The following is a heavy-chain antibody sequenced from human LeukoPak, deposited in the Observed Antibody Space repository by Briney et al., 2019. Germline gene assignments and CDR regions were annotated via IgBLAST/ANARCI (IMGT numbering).Heavy chain of an antibody. D-gene: IGHD6-19*01. CDR2: IYYSGST. J-gene: IGHJ4*02. CDR3: ATRGPPYSSGWYD. V-gene: IGHV4-39*07. CDR1: GGSISSSSYY. Sequence: SETLSLTCTVSGGSISSSSYYWGWIRQPPGKGLEWIGSIYYSGSTYYNPSLKSRVTISVDTSKNQFSLKLSSVTAADTAVYYCATRGPPYSSGWYDWGQGTLVTVSS.